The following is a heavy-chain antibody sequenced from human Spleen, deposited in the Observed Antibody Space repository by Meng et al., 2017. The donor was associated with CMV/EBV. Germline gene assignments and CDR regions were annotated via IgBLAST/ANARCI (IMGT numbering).Heavy chain of an antibody. CDR2: IIPIFGTA. D-gene: IGHD3-10*01. CDR3: ATFGAYWYFDL. Sequence: SVKVSCKASGGTFSSYAINWVRQAPGQGLEWMGAIIPIFGTANYAQKFQGRVTMTEDTSTDTAYMELSSLRSEDTAVYYCATFGAYWYFDLWGRGTLVTVSS. CDR1: GGTFSSYA. J-gene: IGHJ2*01. V-gene: IGHV1-69*06.